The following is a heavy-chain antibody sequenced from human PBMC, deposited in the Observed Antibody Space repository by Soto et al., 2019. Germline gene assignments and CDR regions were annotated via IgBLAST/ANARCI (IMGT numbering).Heavy chain of an antibody. D-gene: IGHD1-26*01. CDR1: GLTFSSCA. CDR2: ISGSGGST. J-gene: IGHJ5*02. Sequence: PGGSLRLSWAASGLTFSSCAMNLGRQAPGKGLEWVSAISGSGGSTYYADSVKGRFTISRDNSKNTLYLQMNSLRAEDTAVYFCAKSPSVVLVPSTIGGNNWFDPWGQGPLVTVSS. CDR3: AKSPSVVLVPSTIGGNNWFDP. V-gene: IGHV3-23*01.